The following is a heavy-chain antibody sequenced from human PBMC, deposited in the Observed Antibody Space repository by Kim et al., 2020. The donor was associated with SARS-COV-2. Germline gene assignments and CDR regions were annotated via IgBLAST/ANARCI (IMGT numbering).Heavy chain of an antibody. D-gene: IGHD4-17*01. J-gene: IGHJ1*01. CDR2: IYNSERT. CDR3: ARDSSRLRWYL. V-gene: IGHV4-61*01. Sequence: SETLSLTCSVSGGSVSSDYYYWSWIRQSPGKGLEWIGCIYNSERTEYNPSLKSRVTISVDTSKNQFSLKLSSVTAADTAVYYCARDSSRLRWYLWGQGTLVTVSS. CDR1: GGSVSSDYYY.